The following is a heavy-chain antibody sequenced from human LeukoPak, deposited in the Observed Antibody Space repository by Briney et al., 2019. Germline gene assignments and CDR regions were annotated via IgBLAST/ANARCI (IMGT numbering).Heavy chain of an antibody. J-gene: IGHJ4*02. CDR3: ARHMTTVGTSLDY. CDR2: ISVYDGKT. Sequence: GASVKVSCKASGYDFSSYGLSWVRHVPGQGLQWMGWISVYDGKTDYGPLQGRVTMTTDTSTGTAYMELRNLRSEDTAIYYCARHMTTVGTSLDYWGQGTMVTVSS. D-gene: IGHD4-11*01. CDR1: GYDFSSYG. V-gene: IGHV1-18*01.